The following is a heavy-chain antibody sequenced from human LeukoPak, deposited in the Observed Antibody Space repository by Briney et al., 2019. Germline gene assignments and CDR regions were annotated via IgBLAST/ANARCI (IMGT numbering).Heavy chain of an antibody. Sequence: SETLSLTCAVSGYSISSGYYWGWIRQPPGKGLEWIGSIYHSGSTHYNPSLKSRVTISVDTSKNQFSLKLSSVTAADTAVYYCARGGDFGVVIIDYWGQGTLVTVSS. J-gene: IGHJ4*02. CDR2: IYHSGST. V-gene: IGHV4-38-2*01. CDR1: GYSISSGYY. CDR3: ARGGDFGVVIIDY. D-gene: IGHD3-3*01.